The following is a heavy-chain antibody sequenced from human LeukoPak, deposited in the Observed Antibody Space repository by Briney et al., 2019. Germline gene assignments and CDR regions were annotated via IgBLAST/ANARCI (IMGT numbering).Heavy chain of an antibody. CDR3: AKGYRKYSYGPALDY. CDR2: IRWNSGSI. V-gene: IGHV3-9*01. CDR1: GLTFDDYA. Sequence: GRSLRLSCAASGLTFDDYAMHWVRQAPGKGLEWVSGIRWNSGSIGHAASVKGRFTISRDNAKNSLYLQMNSLRAEDTALYYCAKGYRKYSYGPALDYWGQGTLVIVSS. D-gene: IGHD5-18*01. J-gene: IGHJ4*02.